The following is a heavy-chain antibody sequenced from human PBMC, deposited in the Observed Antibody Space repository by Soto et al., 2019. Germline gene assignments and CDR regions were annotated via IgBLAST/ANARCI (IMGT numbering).Heavy chain of an antibody. CDR3: ARSFTVAGLHILDY. CDR2: IWYDGSNK. J-gene: IGHJ4*02. V-gene: IGHV3-33*01. Sequence: PGGSLRLSCAASGFIFSSFGMHWVRQAPDKGLEWVAVIWYDGSNKYYPDSVKGRFTISRDNSKNTLYLQMNSLRAEDTAVYYCARSFTVAGLHILDYWGQGTQVTVSS. D-gene: IGHD6-19*01. CDR1: GFIFSSFG.